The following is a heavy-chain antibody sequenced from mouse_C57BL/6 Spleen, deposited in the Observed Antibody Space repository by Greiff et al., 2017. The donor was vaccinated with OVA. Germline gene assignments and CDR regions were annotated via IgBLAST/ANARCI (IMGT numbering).Heavy chain of an antibody. V-gene: IGHV1-62-2*01. CDR2: FYPGSGSI. CDR3: ARHAPPYYSNYGAMDY. J-gene: IGHJ4*01. D-gene: IGHD2-5*01. Sequence: QVQLKESGAELVKPGASVKLSCKASGYTFTEYTIHWVKQRSGQGLEWIGWFYPGSGSIKYNEKFKDKATLTADKSSSTVYMELSRLTSEDSAVYFCARHAPPYYSNYGAMDYWGQGTSVTVSS. CDR1: GYTFTEYT.